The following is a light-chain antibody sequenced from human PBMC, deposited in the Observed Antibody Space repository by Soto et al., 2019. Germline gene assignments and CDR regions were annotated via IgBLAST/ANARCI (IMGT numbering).Light chain of an antibody. Sequence: EMVLRRPPGTRSWSVGGRPIVFGGGSQSFSSTFLAWYQQKPGQAHRXXIHGASSRATGIPDRFSGSASVTDFTITISRLEPEDCEVYDGQQYAGSPRTFGQGTKVDIK. CDR1: QSFSSTF. V-gene: IGKV3-20*01. CDR2: GAS. J-gene: IGKJ1*01. CDR3: QQYAGSPRT.